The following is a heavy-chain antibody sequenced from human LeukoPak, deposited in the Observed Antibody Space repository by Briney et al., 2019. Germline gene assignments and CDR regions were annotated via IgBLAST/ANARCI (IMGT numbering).Heavy chain of an antibody. CDR3: ARTPGGLAYCGGDCYSRGYYYYGMDV. Sequence: PGGSVRLSRAASGFTFSSYSMNWVRQAPGKGLEWVSSISSSSSYIYYAASVKGRFTISRDNAKKSLFLQMNSLRAEDTAVYYCARTPGGLAYCGGDCYSRGYYYYGMDVWGQGTTVTVSS. D-gene: IGHD2-21*02. V-gene: IGHV3-21*01. CDR2: ISSSSSYI. J-gene: IGHJ6*02. CDR1: GFTFSSYS.